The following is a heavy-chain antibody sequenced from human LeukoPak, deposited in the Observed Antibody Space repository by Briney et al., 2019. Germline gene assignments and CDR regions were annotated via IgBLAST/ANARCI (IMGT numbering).Heavy chain of an antibody. J-gene: IGHJ4*02. CDR2: IYYSGNT. V-gene: IGHV4-30-4*01. CDR1: GGSISSGDYH. Sequence: SQTLSLTCTVSGGSISSGDYHWSWIRQPPGKGLEWIGYIYYSGNTYYNPSPKSRVTISVDTSKNQFSLKLSSVSAADTAIYYCARTDTAVVFLDYWGQGTLVTVSS. D-gene: IGHD5-18*01. CDR3: ARTDTAVVFLDY.